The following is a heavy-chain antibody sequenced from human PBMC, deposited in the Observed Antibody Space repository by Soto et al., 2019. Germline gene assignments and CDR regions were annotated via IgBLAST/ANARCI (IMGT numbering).Heavy chain of an antibody. CDR1: GFSLSTSGMC. Sequence: SGPTLVNPTQTLTLTCTFSGFSLSTSGMCVSWIRQPPGKALEWLALIDWDDDKYYSTSLKTRLIISKDTSKNQVVLTMTNMDPVDTATYYCARIYSGSYMGGFDYWGQGALVTVSS. D-gene: IGHD1-26*01. V-gene: IGHV2-70*01. J-gene: IGHJ4*02. CDR3: ARIYSGSYMGGFDY. CDR2: IDWDDDK.